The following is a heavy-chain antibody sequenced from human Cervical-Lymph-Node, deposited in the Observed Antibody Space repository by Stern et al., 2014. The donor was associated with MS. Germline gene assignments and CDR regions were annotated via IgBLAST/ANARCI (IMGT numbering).Heavy chain of an antibody. D-gene: IGHD3-16*01. V-gene: IGHV4-31*03. CDR2: IFDSGISYYSETT. CDR3: ARGWTSGGLFDS. Sequence: QVQLQESGPGLVKPSQTLSLTCTVSGASISGGGYYWSSIRQHPEKGLEWIGYIFDSGISYYSETTYYNPSLKSRVTISVDTSKNQFSLRLNSVTAADTAVYYCARGWTSGGLFDSWGQGTLVTVSS. CDR1: GASISGGGYY. J-gene: IGHJ4*02.